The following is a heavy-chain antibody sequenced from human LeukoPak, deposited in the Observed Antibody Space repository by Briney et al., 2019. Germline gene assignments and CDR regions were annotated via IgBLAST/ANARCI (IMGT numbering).Heavy chain of an antibody. D-gene: IGHD1-14*01. CDR1: GFTFDDYA. CDR2: ISWNSGSI. Sequence: PGRSLRLSCAASGFTFDDYAMHWVRQAPGKGLEWVSGISWNSGSIGYADSVKGRFTISRDNAKNSLYLQMNSLRAEDTALYYCAKVASTDRDAFDIWGQGTMVTVSS. V-gene: IGHV3-9*01. J-gene: IGHJ3*02. CDR3: AKVASTDRDAFDI.